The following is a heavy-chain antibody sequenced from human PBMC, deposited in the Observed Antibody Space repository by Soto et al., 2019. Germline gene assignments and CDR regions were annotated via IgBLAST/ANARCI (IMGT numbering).Heavy chain of an antibody. D-gene: IGHD2-2*02. CDR2: LSASTGNT. V-gene: IGHV1-18*01. J-gene: IGHJ4*01. CDR1: GCTFTSYG. CDR3: ARGARYCSSTSCYRSPPFDY. Sequence: ASVKVSCKASGCTFTSYGISWVRPAPGQGLEWMGWLSASTGNTNYAQKLQGRVTMTTDTSTSTAYMELRSLRSDDTAVYYCARGARYCSSTSCYRSPPFDYWG.